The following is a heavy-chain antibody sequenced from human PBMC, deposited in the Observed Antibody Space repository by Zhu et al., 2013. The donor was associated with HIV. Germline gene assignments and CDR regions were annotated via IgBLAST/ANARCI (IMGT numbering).Heavy chain of an antibody. Sequence: QVQLVQSGAEVKPPGSSVRVSCTISGGSFSKSAISWVRQAPGQGLEWMGAIIPMFGTPNYAQMLKGRITISADDSTNTAYLEVNNLKSEDTALYYCARGSQYEDFWSGYMGIWGQGTLVTVSS. CDR3: ARGSQYEDFWSGYMGI. CDR2: IIPMFGTP. CDR1: GGSFSKSA. J-gene: IGHJ4*02. D-gene: IGHD3-3*01. V-gene: IGHV1-69*01.